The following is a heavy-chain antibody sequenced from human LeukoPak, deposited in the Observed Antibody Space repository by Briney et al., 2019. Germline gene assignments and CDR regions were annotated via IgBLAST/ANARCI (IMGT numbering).Heavy chain of an antibody. CDR2: ISSSSSYI. J-gene: IGHJ4*02. V-gene: IGHV3-21*01. CDR3: ARDLPGGGSSIM. CDR1: GFTFSSYS. D-gene: IGHD2-21*01. Sequence: PGGSLRLSCAASGFTFSSYSMNRVRQAPGKGLEWASSISSSSSYIYYADSVKGRFTISRDNAKNSLYLQMNSLRAEDTAVYYCARDLPGGGSSIMWGQGTLVTVSS.